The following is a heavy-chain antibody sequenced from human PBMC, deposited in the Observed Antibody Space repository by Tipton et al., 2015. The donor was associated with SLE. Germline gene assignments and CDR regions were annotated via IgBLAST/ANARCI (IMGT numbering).Heavy chain of an antibody. V-gene: IGHV3-21*03. Sequence: SLRLSCAASGFTFSNYGMNWVRQAPGKGLEWVSSISTSSRYIFYADSVKGRFTVSRDNAKNSLHLQMNSLRAEDTAVYYCARPDDGDCGIEYWGQGTLVTVSS. CDR2: ISTSSRYI. CDR3: ARPDDGDCGIEY. D-gene: IGHD4-17*01. CDR1: GFTFSNYG. J-gene: IGHJ4*02.